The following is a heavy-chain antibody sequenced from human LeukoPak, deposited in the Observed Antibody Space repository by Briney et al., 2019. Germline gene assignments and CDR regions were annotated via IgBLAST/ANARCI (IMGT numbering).Heavy chain of an antibody. V-gene: IGHV1-18*01. CDR3: ARCGAAVTTHFSH. Sequence: ASVKVSCKTSGYTFTYYVISWLRQAPGQGLEWMGWINAYNGNTNDAQKVQDRVTMTTDTSTSTAYLELRSLRSEDTAVYYCARCGAAVTTHFSHWGQGTLVTVSS. J-gene: IGHJ4*02. CDR1: GYTFTYYV. CDR2: INAYNGNT. D-gene: IGHD4-17*01.